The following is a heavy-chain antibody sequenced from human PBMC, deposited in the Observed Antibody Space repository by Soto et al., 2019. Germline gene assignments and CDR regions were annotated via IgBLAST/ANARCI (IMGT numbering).Heavy chain of an antibody. V-gene: IGHV3-15*01. CDR2: IKSKTDGGTT. CDR1: GFTFSNAW. CDR3: TTDPVVVAVGSHDAFDI. Sequence: GGSLRLSCAASGFTFSNAWMSWVRQAPGKGLEWVGRIKSKTDGGTTDYAAPVKGRFTISRDDSKNTLYLQMNSLKTEDTAVYYCTTDPVVVAVGSHDAFDIWGQGTMVTVSS. D-gene: IGHD2-15*01. J-gene: IGHJ3*02.